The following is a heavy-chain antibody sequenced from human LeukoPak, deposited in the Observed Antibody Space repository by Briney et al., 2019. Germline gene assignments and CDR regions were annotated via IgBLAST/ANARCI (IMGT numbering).Heavy chain of an antibody. CDR1: GFIFGDSP. V-gene: IGHV3-49*04. Sequence: SLTLTCTTSGFIFGDSPMAWVRQPPGKGLEWVADIRTSTYGTTTEQAASVRGRVTISREDSNSLAYLQVTDLKAGNTPPYYCTRAGRMSGDHFDLWGQGTQVTVSS. CDR2: IRTSTYGTTT. D-gene: IGHD3-10*01. CDR3: TRAGRMSGDHFDL. J-gene: IGHJ4*02.